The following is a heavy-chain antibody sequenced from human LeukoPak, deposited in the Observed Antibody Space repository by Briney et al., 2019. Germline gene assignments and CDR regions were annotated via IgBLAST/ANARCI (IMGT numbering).Heavy chain of an antibody. CDR2: ISSGSSTI. V-gene: IGHV3-48*01. D-gene: IGHD3-16*01. J-gene: IGHJ4*02. CDR1: GFTFSSYT. CDR3: ARLRLGEANFDY. Sequence: GSLRLSCAASGFTFSSYTMNWVRQAPGKGLEWVSYISSGSSTIYYADSVKGRFTISRDNANNSLYLQMNTLKTEDTAVYYCARLRLGEANFDYWGQGTLVTVSS.